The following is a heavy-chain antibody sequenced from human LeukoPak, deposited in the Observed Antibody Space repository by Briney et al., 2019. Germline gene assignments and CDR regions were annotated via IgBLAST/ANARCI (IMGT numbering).Heavy chain of an antibody. D-gene: IGHD3-10*01. CDR1: GYTFTDYY. J-gene: IGHJ4*02. CDR3: ARDEFGVDY. CDR2: IIPIFGTA. V-gene: IGHV1-69*06. Sequence: GASVKVSCKASGYTFTDYYMHWVRQAPGQGFEWMGGIIPIFGTANYAQKFQGRVTITADKSTSTAYMELSSLRSEDTAVYYCARDEFGVDYWGQGTLVTVSS.